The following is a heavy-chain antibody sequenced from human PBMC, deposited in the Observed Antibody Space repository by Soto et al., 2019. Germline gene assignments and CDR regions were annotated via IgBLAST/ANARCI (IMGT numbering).Heavy chain of an antibody. D-gene: IGHD2-2*01. Sequence: EVQLVESGGGLVKPGGSLRLSCAASGFTFSSYSMNWVRQAPGKGLEWVSSISSSSSYIYYADSVKGRFTISRDNAKNSLYRQMNSLRAEDTAVYYCARDHPSIVVVPAAMYAFAIWGHGTMVTVSS. CDR2: ISSSSSYI. CDR1: GFTFSSYS. V-gene: IGHV3-21*01. J-gene: IGHJ3*02. CDR3: ARDHPSIVVVPAAMYAFAI.